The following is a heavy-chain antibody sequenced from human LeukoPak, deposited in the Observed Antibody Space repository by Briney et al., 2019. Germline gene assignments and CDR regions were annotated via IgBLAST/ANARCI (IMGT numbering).Heavy chain of an antibody. CDR1: GFTFSSYS. V-gene: IGHV3-21*01. CDR2: ISSSSSYI. CDR3: AREIIGYTYGAFDY. Sequence: PGGSLRLSCAASGFTFSSYSMNWVRQAPGKGLEWVSSISSSSSYIYYADSVKGRFTISRDNAKNSLYLQMNSLRAEDTAVYYCAREIIGYTYGAFDYWGQGTLVTVSS. J-gene: IGHJ4*02. D-gene: IGHD5-18*01.